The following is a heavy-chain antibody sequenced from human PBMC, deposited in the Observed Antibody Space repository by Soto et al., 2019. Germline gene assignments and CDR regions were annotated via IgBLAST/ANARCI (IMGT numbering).Heavy chain of an antibody. J-gene: IGHJ6*02. CDR3: ARPYGGDYYYGMDV. V-gene: IGHV1-18*04. Sequence: SVKVSWKASGYTFTSYGISWVRQAPGQGLEWMGWISAYNGNTNYAQKLQGRVTMTTDTSTSTAYMELRSLRSDDTAVYYCARPYGGDYYYGMDVWGQGTTVTVSS. D-gene: IGHD3-16*01. CDR1: GYTFTSYG. CDR2: ISAYNGNT.